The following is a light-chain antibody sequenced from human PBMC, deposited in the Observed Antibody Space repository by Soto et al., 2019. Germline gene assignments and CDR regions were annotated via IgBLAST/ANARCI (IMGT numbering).Light chain of an antibody. V-gene: IGKV3-11*01. CDR2: DAS. Sequence: EIVFTQSPATLSLSPGERATLSCRASQSVSTYLAWYQQKPGQAPRLLIYDASNRETGIPARFSGSGSGTEFTLTISSLEPEHFAVYYCQQRSNWPRTFGQGTKVDIK. CDR3: QQRSNWPRT. CDR1: QSVSTY. J-gene: IGKJ1*01.